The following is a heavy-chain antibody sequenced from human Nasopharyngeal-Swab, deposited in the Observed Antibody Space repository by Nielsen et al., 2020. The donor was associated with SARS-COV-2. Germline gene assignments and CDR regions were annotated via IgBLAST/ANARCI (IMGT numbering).Heavy chain of an antibody. J-gene: IGHJ4*02. V-gene: IGHV3-33*01. CDR2: IWYDGSNK. D-gene: IGHD6-19*01. Sequence: GESLKISCAASGFTFSSYGMHWVRQAPGKGLEWVAVIWYDGSNKYYADSVKGRFTISRDNSKNTLYLQMNSLRAKDTAVYYCAAVGRGAVAAYYWGQGTLVTVSS. CDR3: AAVGRGAVAAYY. CDR1: GFTFSSYG.